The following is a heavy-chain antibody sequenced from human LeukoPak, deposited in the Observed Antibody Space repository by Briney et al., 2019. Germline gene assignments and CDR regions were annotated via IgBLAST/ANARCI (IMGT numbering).Heavy chain of an antibody. CDR3: ARVGGYCSSTSCYRNPNWFDP. CDR1: GGSFSGYY. CDR2: INHSGST. D-gene: IGHD2-2*01. J-gene: IGHJ5*02. Sequence: SETLSLTCAVYGGSFSGYYWSWIRQPPGKGLEWIGEINHSGSTNYNPSLKSRVTISVDTSKNQFSLKLSSVTAADTVVYYCARVGGYCSSTSCYRNPNWFDPWGQGTLVTVSS. V-gene: IGHV4-34*01.